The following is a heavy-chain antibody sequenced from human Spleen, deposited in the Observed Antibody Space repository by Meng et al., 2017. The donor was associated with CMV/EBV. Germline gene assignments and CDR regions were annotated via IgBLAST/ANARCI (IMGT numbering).Heavy chain of an antibody. J-gene: IGHJ6*02. Sequence: GGSLRLSCTASGFTFRNYWMSWVRQAPGKGLEWVANIKQDGSEKYYAGSVQGRFTISRDNAKNSLILHTNSLTAEDTALYYCARHRPLQEYYYYYYGMDVWGQGTTVTVSS. CDR3: ARHRPLQEYYYYYYGMDV. CDR2: IKQDGSEK. D-gene: IGHD5-24*01. CDR1: GFTFRNYW. V-gene: IGHV3-7*01.